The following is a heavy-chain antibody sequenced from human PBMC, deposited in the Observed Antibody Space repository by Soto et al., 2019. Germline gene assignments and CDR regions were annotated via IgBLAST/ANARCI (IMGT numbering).Heavy chain of an antibody. Sequence: EVQLLESGGGLVQPGRSLRLSCTASGFTFGDYAMSWFRQAPGKGLEWVGFIRSKAYGGTTEYAAYVKGRVTISRHDSKPNGFRQMNSLKTAATAVYYCTRVHGSGSYYIDCWGQGSLVTVSS. CDR1: GFTFGDYA. D-gene: IGHD3-10*01. V-gene: IGHV3-49*03. J-gene: IGHJ4*02. CDR3: TRVHGSGSYYIDC. CDR2: IRSKAYGGTT.